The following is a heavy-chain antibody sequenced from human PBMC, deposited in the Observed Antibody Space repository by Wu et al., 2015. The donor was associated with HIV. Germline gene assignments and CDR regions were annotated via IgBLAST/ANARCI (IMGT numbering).Heavy chain of an antibody. V-gene: IGHV1-2*02. CDR2: INPHSGGT. Sequence: QVQLVQSGAAVKKPGASVKVSCKTSGYTFTGYYIHWVRQAPGQGLEWVGWINPHSGGTNYAQIFQGRVTMTRDTSISTAYMELNTLTYDDTAVYHCAGSHDWQPGLHYWGPGTLVTVSS. CDR3: AGSHDWQPGLHY. CDR1: GYTFTGYY. J-gene: IGHJ4*02. D-gene: IGHD3-9*01.